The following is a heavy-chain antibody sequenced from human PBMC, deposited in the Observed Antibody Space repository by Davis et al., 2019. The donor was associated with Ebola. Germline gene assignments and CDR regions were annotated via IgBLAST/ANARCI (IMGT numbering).Heavy chain of an antibody. V-gene: IGHV3-30*14. CDR3: AREPTGNYYYFYGMDV. J-gene: IGHJ6*04. CDR2: ISYDGSNK. D-gene: IGHD4-11*01. Sequence: GESLKISCVASGFSVRNNYMSWVRQPPGKGLEWVAVISYDGSNKYYTDSVKGRFTISRDNSKNTLHLQMNSLRVEDTAVYFCAREPTGNYYYFYGMDVWGKGTTVSVSS. CDR1: GFSVRNNY.